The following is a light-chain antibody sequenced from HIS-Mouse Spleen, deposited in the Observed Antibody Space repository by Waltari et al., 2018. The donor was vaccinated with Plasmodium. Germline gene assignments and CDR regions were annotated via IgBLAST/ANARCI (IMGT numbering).Light chain of an antibody. CDR2: DVS. V-gene: IGLV2-11*01. J-gene: IGLJ1*01. CDR3: CSYAGSYTYV. CDR1: SSDVGGYNY. Sequence: QSALTQPRSVSGSPGQSVTISCTGTSSDVGGYNYVSWYQQHPGKAPKLMIYDVSKRASGFPDRFSGDKSGNTASLTISGLQAEDEADYYCCSYAGSYTYVFGTGTKVTVL.